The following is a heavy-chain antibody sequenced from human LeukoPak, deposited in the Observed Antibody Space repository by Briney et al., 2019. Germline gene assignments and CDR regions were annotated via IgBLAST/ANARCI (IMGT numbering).Heavy chain of an antibody. Sequence: GGSLRPSCVASGFTFRTYAMSWVRQAPGKGLEWVSGISDSGGTTYYVDSVKGRFTISRDNSKNTLYLQMNSLRAEDTAVYYCAKDYYDSSGYSPGMDAFDVWGQGTMVTVSS. CDR1: GFTFRTYA. CDR3: AKDYYDSSGYSPGMDAFDV. D-gene: IGHD3-22*01. CDR2: ISDSGGTT. J-gene: IGHJ3*01. V-gene: IGHV3-23*01.